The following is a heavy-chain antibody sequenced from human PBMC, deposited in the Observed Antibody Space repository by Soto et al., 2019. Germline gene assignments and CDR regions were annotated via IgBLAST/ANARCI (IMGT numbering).Heavy chain of an antibody. CDR2: INPSGGST. CDR3: ARDLTAADY. D-gene: IGHD2-21*02. V-gene: IGHV1-46*01. J-gene: IGHJ4*02. Sequence: QVQLMQSVAEVKMPGASVTISCKASGYTFTSYYIHWVRQAPRQGLEWMAIINPSGGSTNYAQKFQGRVTVTRDTSTSTVNMELSSLSSEDTAVYYCARDLTAADYWGQGTLVTVSS. CDR1: GYTFTSYY.